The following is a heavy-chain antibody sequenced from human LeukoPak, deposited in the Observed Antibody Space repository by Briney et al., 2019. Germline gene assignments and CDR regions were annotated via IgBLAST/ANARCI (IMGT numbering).Heavy chain of an antibody. V-gene: IGHV1-2*02. Sequence: ASVKVSCKASGYTFTGYYMHWVRQAPGQGLEWMGWINPNSGGTNYAQKFQGRVTITRDTSISTAYMELSRLRSDDTAVYYCAREVGVVPAARYWGQGTLVTVSS. D-gene: IGHD2-2*01. CDR2: INPNSGGT. J-gene: IGHJ4*02. CDR1: GYTFTGYY. CDR3: AREVGVVPAARY.